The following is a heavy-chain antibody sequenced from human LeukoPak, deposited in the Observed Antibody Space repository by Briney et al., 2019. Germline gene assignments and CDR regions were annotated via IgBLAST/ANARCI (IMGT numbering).Heavy chain of an antibody. D-gene: IGHD5/OR15-5a*01. CDR2: IRYDGSNK. Sequence: GGSLRLSCAASGFTFSSYGMHWVRQAPGKGLEWVAFIRYDGSNKYYADSVKGRFTISRDNSKNTLYLQMNSLRVEDTAVYYCTKEGSMSQWKEGSTSQWAFDIWGQGTMVTVSS. CDR3: TKEGSMSQWKEGSTSQWAFDI. J-gene: IGHJ3*02. CDR1: GFTFSSYG. V-gene: IGHV3-30*02.